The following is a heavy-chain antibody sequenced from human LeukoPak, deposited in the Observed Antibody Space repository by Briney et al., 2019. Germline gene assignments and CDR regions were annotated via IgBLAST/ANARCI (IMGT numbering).Heavy chain of an antibody. Sequence: GGSLRLSCAASGFTFSSYWMSWVRQAPGKGLEWVANIKQDGSEKFYVDSVKGRFTISRDNAKNSLYLQMKSLRREDATVYYCATDSPRRDGSTLLSWGQGTLVTVSS. V-gene: IGHV3-7*01. CDR2: IKQDGSEK. CDR1: GFTFSSYW. J-gene: IGHJ4*02. CDR3: ATDSPRRDGSTLLS. D-gene: IGHD5-24*01.